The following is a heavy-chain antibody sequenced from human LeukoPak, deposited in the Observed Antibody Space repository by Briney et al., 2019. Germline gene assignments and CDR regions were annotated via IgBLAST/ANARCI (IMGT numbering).Heavy chain of an antibody. V-gene: IGHV3-7*01. Sequence: GGSLRLSCAASGFTFGSYWMSWVRQAPGKGLEWVANIKQDGSESYYVDSVKGRFTISRDNAKNSLYLQMNSLRAEDTAVYYCARGWLVPDFWGQGTPVTVSS. CDR2: IKQDGSES. J-gene: IGHJ4*02. D-gene: IGHD6-19*01. CDR1: GFTFGSYW. CDR3: ARGWLVPDF.